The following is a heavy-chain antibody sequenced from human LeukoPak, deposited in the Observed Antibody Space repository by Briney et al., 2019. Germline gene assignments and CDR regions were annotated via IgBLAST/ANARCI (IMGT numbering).Heavy chain of an antibody. CDR3: ARHPTGYPNWFDS. D-gene: IGHD3-9*01. J-gene: IGHJ5*01. V-gene: IGHV4-39*01. CDR1: GGSITTIPYN. CDR2: ISYVGTT. Sequence: SQTLSLTCTVSGGSITTIPYNWGWIRQPPGKGLEWIGTISYVGTTYYEPSLKSRVTMSIDTSKNQFSLNLNSATAADTAVYYCARHPTGYPNWFDSWGQGTLVIVSS.